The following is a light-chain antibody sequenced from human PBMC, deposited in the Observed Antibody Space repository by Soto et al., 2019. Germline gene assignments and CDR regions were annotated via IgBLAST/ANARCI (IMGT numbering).Light chain of an antibody. CDR2: AAS. CDR3: HQTYSAPLP. Sequence: IRLTQSPSSLSASVGDRVTITCRARQGIRDYLAWYQQKPGKAPKLLIYAASNLQSGVPSRFSGSGSGTDFTLTISTLQPEDFATYYCHQTYSAPLPFGGGTKVEIK. V-gene: IGKV1-39*01. J-gene: IGKJ4*01. CDR1: QGIRDY.